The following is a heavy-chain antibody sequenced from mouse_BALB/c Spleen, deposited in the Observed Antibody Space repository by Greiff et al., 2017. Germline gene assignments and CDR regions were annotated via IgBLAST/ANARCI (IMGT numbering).Heavy chain of an antibody. J-gene: IGHJ2*01. D-gene: IGHD1-1*01. CDR1: GFTFTDYY. Sequence: EVMLVESGGGLVQPGGSLRLSCATSGFTFTDYYMSWVRQPPGKALEWLGFLRHKANGYTTEYSASVKGRFTISRDNSQSILYLQMNTLRAEDSATYDCARDHYGSSPTDWGQGTTLTVSA. CDR3: ARDHYGSSPTD. CDR2: LRHKANGYTT. V-gene: IGHV7-3*02.